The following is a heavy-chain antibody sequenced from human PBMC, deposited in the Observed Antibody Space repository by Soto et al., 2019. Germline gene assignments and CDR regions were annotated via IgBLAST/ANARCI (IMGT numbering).Heavy chain of an antibody. Sequence: PSETLSLTCTVSNGSITNFHWSWIRQPPGKGLEWIGYIYFSGSTNYNPSLKSRATMSIDTSKNEFSLKLISVTAADTAAYYCAAYDSEGYFDYWGQGALVTVSS. CDR2: IYFSGST. J-gene: IGHJ4*02. CDR1: NGSITNFH. CDR3: AAYDSEGYFDY. V-gene: IGHV4-59*01. D-gene: IGHD3-9*01.